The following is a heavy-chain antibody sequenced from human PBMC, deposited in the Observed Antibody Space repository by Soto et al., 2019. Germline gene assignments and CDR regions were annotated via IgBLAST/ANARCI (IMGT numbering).Heavy chain of an antibody. J-gene: IGHJ6*02. CDR1: GFTFSDYY. V-gene: IGHV3-49*03. D-gene: IGHD2-2*01. Sequence: PGGSLRLSCAASGFTFSDYYMSWIRQAPGKGLEWVGFIRSKAYGGTTEYAASVKGRFTISRDDSKSIAYLQMNSLKTEDTAVYYCTRDVGYCISTSCHKGEMDVWGQGTTVTVSS. CDR3: TRDVGYCISTSCHKGEMDV. CDR2: IRSKAYGGTT.